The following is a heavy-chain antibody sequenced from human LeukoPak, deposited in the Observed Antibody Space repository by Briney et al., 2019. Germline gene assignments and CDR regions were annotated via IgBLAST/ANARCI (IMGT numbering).Heavy chain of an antibody. D-gene: IGHD2-2*01. V-gene: IGHV3-33*01. CDR3: ARDAATSVGMPHY. J-gene: IGHJ4*02. Sequence: GGSLRLSCVASGXTFSSYGSHWVRQAPGKGLESVAIIWSDGSTKYYVGSVKGRFTISRDSSKSTLYPQMNSLRAEDTAVYYCARDAATSVGMPHYWGQGTVVTVSS. CDR2: IWSDGSTK. CDR1: GXTFSSYG.